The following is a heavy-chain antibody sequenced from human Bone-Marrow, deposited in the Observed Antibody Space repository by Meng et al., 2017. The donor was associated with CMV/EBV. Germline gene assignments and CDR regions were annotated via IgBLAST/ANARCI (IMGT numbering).Heavy chain of an antibody. CDR2: ISAYNGNT. CDR3: ARGGHDFWSGYTPYNHYGMDV. J-gene: IGHJ6*01. V-gene: IGHV1-18*01. CDR1: CYTFTSYG. D-gene: IGHD3-3*01. Sequence: ASVKVSCKASCYTFTSYGISGVRQAPGQGLEWMGWISAYNGNTNYAQKLQGRVTMTTDTSTSTAYMELRSLRSDDTAVYYCARGGHDFWSGYTPYNHYGMDVWGQGTTVTVSS.